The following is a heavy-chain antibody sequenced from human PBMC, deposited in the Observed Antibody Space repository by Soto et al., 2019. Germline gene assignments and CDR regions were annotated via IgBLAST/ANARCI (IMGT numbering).Heavy chain of an antibody. J-gene: IGHJ4*02. CDR2: ISGSGGST. V-gene: IGHV3-23*01. CDR1: GFTFSSYA. D-gene: IGHD3-3*01. CDR3: AKDTNPYYDFWSGYYPTFDY. Sequence: GGSLRLSCAASGFTFSSYAMSWVRQAPGKGLEWVSAISGSGGSTYYADSAKGRFTISRDNSKNTLYLQMNSLRAEDTAVYYCAKDTNPYYDFWSGYYPTFDYWGQGTLVTVSS.